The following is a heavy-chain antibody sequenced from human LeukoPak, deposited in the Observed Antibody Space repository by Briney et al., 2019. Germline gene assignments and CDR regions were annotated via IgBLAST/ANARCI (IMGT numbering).Heavy chain of an antibody. V-gene: IGHV4-39*07. J-gene: IGHJ4*02. D-gene: IGHD6-13*01. CDR2: IYYSGST. CDR1: GGSISSSSYY. CDR3: AREDIEAAGTDY. Sequence: SETLSLTCTVSGGSISSSSYYWGWIRQPPGKGLEWIGSIYYSGSTYYNPSLKSRVTISVGTSKNQFSLKLSSVTAADTAVYYCAREDIEAAGTDYWGQGTLVTVSS.